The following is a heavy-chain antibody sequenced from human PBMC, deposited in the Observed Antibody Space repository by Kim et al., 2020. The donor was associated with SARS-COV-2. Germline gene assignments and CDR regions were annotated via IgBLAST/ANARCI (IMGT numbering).Heavy chain of an antibody. Sequence: GGSLRLSCAASGFTFDDYAMHWVRQAPGKGLEWVSGISWNSGSIGYADSVKGRFTISRDNAKNSLYLQMNSLRAEDTALYYCAKDTMVRGVIITSDYGMDVWGQGTTVTVSS. CDR3: AKDTMVRGVIITSDYGMDV. V-gene: IGHV3-9*01. D-gene: IGHD3-10*01. CDR1: GFTFDDYA. CDR2: ISWNSGSI. J-gene: IGHJ6*02.